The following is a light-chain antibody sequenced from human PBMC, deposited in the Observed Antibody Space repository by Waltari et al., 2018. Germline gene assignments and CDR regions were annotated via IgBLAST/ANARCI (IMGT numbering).Light chain of an antibody. CDR3: QQYYGYPLT. J-gene: IGKJ3*01. CDR2: DAS. CDR1: QGISNY. V-gene: IGKV1-8*01. Sequence: AIQLTQSPSSLSASPGAKVTITCRASQGISNYLAWYQQKPGKAPTLLIYDASTLQRGVPSRFSGSGSGTDFTLTISCLQSEDFATFYCQQYYGYPLTFGPGTKVDVK.